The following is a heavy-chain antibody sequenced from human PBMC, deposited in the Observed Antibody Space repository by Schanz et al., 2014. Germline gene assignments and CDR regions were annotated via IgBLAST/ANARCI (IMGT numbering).Heavy chain of an antibody. J-gene: IGHJ5*02. CDR3: AREVGLYDRGWFDP. CDR1: GYTFTSYD. Sequence: QVQLIQSGAEVKKPGASVKVSCTASGYTFTSYDINWVRQAPGQGLEWLGWMNPNSGNPGFAQKFRGRVTMTRNTSMSTAYMELSSLRSDDTAVYCCAREVGLYDRGWFDPWGQGTLVTVSS. V-gene: IGHV1-8*01. CDR2: MNPNSGNP. D-gene: IGHD3-22*01.